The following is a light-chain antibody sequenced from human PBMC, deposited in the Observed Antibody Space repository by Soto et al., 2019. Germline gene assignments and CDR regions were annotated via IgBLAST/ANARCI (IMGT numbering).Light chain of an antibody. J-gene: IGKJ2*01. CDR1: QSVSSH. V-gene: IGKV3-11*01. CDR3: QQRNNWPPLYT. CDR2: DTS. Sequence: ETVLTQSPSTLSLSPGETATLSCWASQSVSSHLAWYQQKPGQAPRLLIYDTSNRATGVPARFSGSGSGTDFTLTISSLGPEDFAVYYCQQRNNWPPLYTFGQGTKLEIK.